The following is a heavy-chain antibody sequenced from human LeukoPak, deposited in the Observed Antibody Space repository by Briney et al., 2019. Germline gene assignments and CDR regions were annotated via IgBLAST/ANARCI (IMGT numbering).Heavy chain of an antibody. CDR1: GFTFSGYA. V-gene: IGHV3-30-3*01. Sequence: PGGSLRLSCAASGFTFSGYAMHWVRQAPGKGLEWVTVISYDGSNEYYADSVKGRITISRDNSKDTLYLQMNSLRAEDTAVYYCARDLGYEGRGFYHYFAYWGQGTLVTVSS. CDR3: ARDLGYEGRGFYHYFAY. J-gene: IGHJ4*02. CDR2: ISYDGSNE. D-gene: IGHD3-22*01.